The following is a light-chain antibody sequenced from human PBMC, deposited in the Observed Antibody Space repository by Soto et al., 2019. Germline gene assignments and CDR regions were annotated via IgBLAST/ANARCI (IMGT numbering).Light chain of an antibody. V-gene: IGKV1-27*01. CDR1: QDISTY. Sequence: DVQLTNSRAALSASVGDRVTLTCRASQDISTYLAWYQQKPGKVPKLLIYTVSTVQFGVPSRCSGSGAGTEFTLTIGALHPEDVAPYYCQNYNSAPITFGQGTRLEIK. J-gene: IGKJ5*01. CDR2: TVS. CDR3: QNYNSAPIT.